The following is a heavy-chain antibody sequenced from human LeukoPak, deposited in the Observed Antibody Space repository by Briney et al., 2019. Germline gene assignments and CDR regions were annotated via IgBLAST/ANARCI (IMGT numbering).Heavy chain of an antibody. CDR2: ISYDESDK. J-gene: IGHJ6*02. D-gene: IGHD2-15*01. CDR3: AKGVVAATNAAYYGMDV. V-gene: IGHV3-30*18. Sequence: QPGRSLRFSCAASGFTFSNYGMHWVCQAPGKGLEWVAVISYDESDKYYADSVKGRFTISRDNSKNTLYLQMNSLRPEDTAVYYCAKGVVAATNAAYYGMDVWGQGTTVTVSS. CDR1: GFTFSNYG.